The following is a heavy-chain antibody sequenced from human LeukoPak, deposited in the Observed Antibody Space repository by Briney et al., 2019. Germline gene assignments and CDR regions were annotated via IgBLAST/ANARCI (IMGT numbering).Heavy chain of an antibody. CDR2: IIPIFGTA. CDR1: GFTFSSYA. D-gene: IGHD4-23*01. CDR3: ARSDFRLRGLNY. J-gene: IGHJ4*02. V-gene: IGHV1-69*05. Sequence: PGGSLRLSCAASGFTFSSYAISWVRQAPGQGLEWMGRIIPIFGTANYAQKFQGRVTITTDESTSTAYMELSSLRSEDTAVYYCARSDFRLRGLNYWGQGTLVTVSS.